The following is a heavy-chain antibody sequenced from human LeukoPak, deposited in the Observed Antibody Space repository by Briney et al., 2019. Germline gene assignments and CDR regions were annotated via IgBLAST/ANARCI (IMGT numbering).Heavy chain of an antibody. J-gene: IGHJ5*02. CDR3: ARDRAANQDWVEFDP. V-gene: IGHV3-66*03. D-gene: IGHD3/OR15-3a*01. Sequence: GGSLRLSCAVSGFRVNDYYMSWVRQAPGKGLEWVGLIRDSGEAFYADFARGRFAISRDESENTLYLQMNSLRVEDTAVYFCARDRAANQDWVEFDPWGQGTPVIVSS. CDR1: GFRVNDYY. CDR2: IRDSGEA.